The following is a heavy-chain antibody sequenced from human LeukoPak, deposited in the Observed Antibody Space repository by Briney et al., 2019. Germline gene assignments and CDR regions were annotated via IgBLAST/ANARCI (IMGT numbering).Heavy chain of an antibody. J-gene: IGHJ4*02. D-gene: IGHD2-21*02. Sequence: GGSLRLSCAASGFTFSSYSMSWVRQAPGKGLEWVSAISGSGGSTYYADSVKGRFTISRDNSKNTLYLQMNSLRAEDTAVYYCAKDGSYCGGGDCCSWDYFDYWGQGTLVTVSS. CDR1: GFTFSSYS. V-gene: IGHV3-23*01. CDR3: AKDGSYCGGGDCCSWDYFDY. CDR2: ISGSGGST.